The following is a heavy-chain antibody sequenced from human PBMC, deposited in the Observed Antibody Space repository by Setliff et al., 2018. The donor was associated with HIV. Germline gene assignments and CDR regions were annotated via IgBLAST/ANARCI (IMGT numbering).Heavy chain of an antibody. Sequence: SETLSLTCAVYGESFSPYYWNWIRQSPGKGLEWIGEISHSGSSNYSPSLESRLTISVDTSKNQFSLKLSSVTAADTAVYYCARRKVGAHTGGWFDPWGQGTLVTVSS. D-gene: IGHD1-26*01. CDR3: ARRKVGAHTGGWFDP. V-gene: IGHV4-34*01. CDR2: ISHSGSS. CDR1: GESFSPYY. J-gene: IGHJ5*02.